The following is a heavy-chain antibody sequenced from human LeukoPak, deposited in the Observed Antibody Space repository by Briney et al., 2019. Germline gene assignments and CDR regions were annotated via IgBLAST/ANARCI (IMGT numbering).Heavy chain of an antibody. Sequence: SETLSHTCTVSGGSISSGGYYWSWIRQHPGKGLEWIGYIYYSGSTYSNPSLKSRVTISVDTSKNQFSLNLSSVTAADTAVYYCARYCSSTNCYKGGFDPWGQGTLVTVSS. J-gene: IGHJ5*02. CDR3: ARYCSSTNCYKGGFDP. CDR1: GGSISSGGYY. CDR2: IYYSGST. D-gene: IGHD2-2*02. V-gene: IGHV4-31*03.